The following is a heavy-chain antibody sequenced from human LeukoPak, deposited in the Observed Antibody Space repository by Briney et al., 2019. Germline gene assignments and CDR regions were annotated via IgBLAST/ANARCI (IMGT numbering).Heavy chain of an antibody. V-gene: IGHV3-30*02. CDR2: IQYDGSNK. Sequence: HPGGSLRLSCAASGFTFSSYGMHWVRQAPGKGLEWVAFIQYDGSNKYYADSVKGRFTISRDNSKNTLYLQMNSLRGEDTAVYYCAVWRRAWIQLWTDFDYWGQGTLVTVSS. CDR1: GFTFSSYG. J-gene: IGHJ4*02. D-gene: IGHD5-18*01. CDR3: AVWRRAWIQLWTDFDY.